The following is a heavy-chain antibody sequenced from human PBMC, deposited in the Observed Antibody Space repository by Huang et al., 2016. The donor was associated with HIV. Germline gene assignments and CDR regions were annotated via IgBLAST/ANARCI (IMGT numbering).Heavy chain of an antibody. CDR2: IIPTLGTA. Sequence: QVQLVQSGAEVKKPGSSVKVSCQASGGSFRNLAIGWVRQAPGQGLEWMVGIIPTLGTANYAQKFQGRVTIIADESTSTAYMELSSLRSEDTAVYYCATVDYYDTSGPQRGYFDNWGQGTLVTVSS. V-gene: IGHV1-69*01. J-gene: IGHJ4*02. D-gene: IGHD3-22*01. CDR3: ATVDYYDTSGPQRGYFDN. CDR1: GGSFRNLA.